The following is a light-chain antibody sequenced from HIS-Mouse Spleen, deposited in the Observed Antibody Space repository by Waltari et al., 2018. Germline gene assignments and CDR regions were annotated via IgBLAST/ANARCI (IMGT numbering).Light chain of an antibody. CDR3: CSYAGSYTGV. CDR1: SSDVGGYHY. J-gene: IGLJ1*01. Sequence: QSALTQPRSVSGSPGQSGTISCTGTSSDVGGYHYVPWYQQHQGKAPKLMIYDVSKRPSGVPDRFSGSKSGNTASLTISGLQAEDEADYYCCSYAGSYTGVFGTGTKVTVL. CDR2: DVS. V-gene: IGLV2-11*01.